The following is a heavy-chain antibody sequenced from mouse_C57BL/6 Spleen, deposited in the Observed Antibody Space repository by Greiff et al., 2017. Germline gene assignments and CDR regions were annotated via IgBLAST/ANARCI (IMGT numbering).Heavy chain of an antibody. D-gene: IGHD1-1*01. Sequence: VQLQQSGAELARPGASVKLSCKASGYTFTSYGISWVKQRTGQGLEWIGEIYPRSGNTYYNEKFKGKATLTADKSSSTAYMELRSLTSEDSAVYFCARRDYGSSYVGYFDVWGTGTTVTVSS. CDR3: ARRDYGSSYVGYFDV. CDR1: GYTFTSYG. CDR2: IYPRSGNT. V-gene: IGHV1-81*01. J-gene: IGHJ1*03.